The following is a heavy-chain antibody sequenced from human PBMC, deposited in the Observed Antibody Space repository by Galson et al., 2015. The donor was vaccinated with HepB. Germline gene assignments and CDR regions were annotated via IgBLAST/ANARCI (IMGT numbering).Heavy chain of an antibody. J-gene: IGHJ3*02. CDR3: ARDGGYSYGHDAFDI. Sequence: SLRLSCAASGFTFSSYSMNWVRQAPGKGLEWVSYISSSSSTIYYADSVKGRFTISRDNAKNSLYLQMNSLRDEDTAVYYYARDGGYSYGHDAFDIWGQGTMVTVSS. CDR2: ISSSSSTI. D-gene: IGHD5-18*01. V-gene: IGHV3-48*02. CDR1: GFTFSSYS.